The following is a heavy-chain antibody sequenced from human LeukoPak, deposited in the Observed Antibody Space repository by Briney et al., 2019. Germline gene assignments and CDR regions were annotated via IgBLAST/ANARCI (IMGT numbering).Heavy chain of an antibody. Sequence: GGSLRLSCAASGFTFSSYSMNWVRQAPGKGLEWVSSISSSSSYIYYADSVKGRFAISRDNAKNSLYLQMNSLRAEDTAVYYCSVGGYSSSSWFDPWGQGTLVTVSS. CDR1: GFTFSSYS. D-gene: IGHD6-6*01. CDR3: SVGGYSSSSWFDP. CDR2: ISSSSSYI. J-gene: IGHJ5*02. V-gene: IGHV3-21*01.